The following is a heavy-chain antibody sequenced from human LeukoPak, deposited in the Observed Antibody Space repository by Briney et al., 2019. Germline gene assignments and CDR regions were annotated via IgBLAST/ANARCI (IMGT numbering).Heavy chain of an antibody. CDR1: GGTFSSYA. D-gene: IGHD5-12*01. CDR3: ARGYSGYVLHYYGMDV. J-gene: IGHJ6*02. V-gene: IGHV1-69*04. CDR2: IIPILGIA. Sequence: SVKVSCKASGGTFSSYAISWVRQAPGQGLEWIGRIIPILGIANYAQKFQGRVTITADKSTSTAYMELSSLRSEDTAVYYCARGYSGYVLHYYGMDVWGQGTTVTVSS.